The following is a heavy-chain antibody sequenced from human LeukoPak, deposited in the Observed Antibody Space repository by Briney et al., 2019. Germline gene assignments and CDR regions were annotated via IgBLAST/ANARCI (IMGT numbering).Heavy chain of an antibody. Sequence: GGSLRLSCAASGFTFDDYAMHWVRQAPGKGLEWVSGISWNSGSIGYADSVKGRFTISRDNAKNSLYLQMNSLRDEDTASYYCANLGSAGCRRITSCSAYMDVWGKGTTVTVSS. CDR3: ANLGSAGCRRITSCSAYMDV. CDR2: ISWNSGSI. CDR1: GFTFDDYA. D-gene: IGHD2-2*01. J-gene: IGHJ6*03. V-gene: IGHV3-9*01.